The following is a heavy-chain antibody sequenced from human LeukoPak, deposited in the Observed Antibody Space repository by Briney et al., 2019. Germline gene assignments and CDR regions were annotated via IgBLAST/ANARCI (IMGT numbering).Heavy chain of an antibody. CDR2: IIPILGIA. V-gene: IGHV1-69*04. Sequence: PVASVTVSCKASGGTFSSYTISWVRQAPGQGLEWMGRIIPILGIANYAQKFQGRVTITADKSTSTAYMELSSLRSEDTAVYYCARDYYGSSGYFDYWGQGTLVTVSS. CDR1: GGTFSSYT. J-gene: IGHJ4*02. CDR3: ARDYYGSSGYFDY. D-gene: IGHD3-22*01.